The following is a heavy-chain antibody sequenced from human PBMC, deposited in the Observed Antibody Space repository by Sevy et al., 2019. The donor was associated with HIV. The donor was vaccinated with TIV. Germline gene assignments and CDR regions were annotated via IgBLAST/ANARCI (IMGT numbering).Heavy chain of an antibody. V-gene: IGHV3-48*01. CDR3: ARVPSTGRYGMDV. Sequence: GGSLRLSCAASGFTFSTYSMNWVRQAPGKGLEWVSYISGSSSTIYYEDSVRGRFTISRDNAKNSLYLQMNSLRADDTADYYCARVPSTGRYGMDVWGQGTTVTVSS. CDR1: GFTFSTYS. CDR2: ISGSSSTI. J-gene: IGHJ6*02. D-gene: IGHD3-10*01.